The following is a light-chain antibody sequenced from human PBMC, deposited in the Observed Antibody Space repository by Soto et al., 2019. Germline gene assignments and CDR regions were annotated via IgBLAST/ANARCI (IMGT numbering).Light chain of an antibody. Sequence: EIMLTQSPGTLSLSPGERATLSCRASQSVSSGYLAWYQHKPGQAPRLLIYDASSRATGIPDRFSGSGSGTDFTLTISRLEPEDFAVYYCQQYGSSPAFGGGTKVEIK. V-gene: IGKV3-20*01. CDR3: QQYGSSPA. CDR1: QSVSSGY. CDR2: DAS. J-gene: IGKJ4*01.